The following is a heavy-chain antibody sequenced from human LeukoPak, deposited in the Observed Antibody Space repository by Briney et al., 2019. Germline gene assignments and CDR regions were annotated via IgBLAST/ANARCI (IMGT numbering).Heavy chain of an antibody. CDR3: ARDLRDPYCSSTSCYGGLDY. CDR2: VDHSGST. V-gene: IGHV4-4*02. CDR1: GGSISGRNW. D-gene: IGHD2-2*01. J-gene: IGHJ4*02. Sequence: TLALTCAVSGGSISGRNWWCWVRQPAGKGQEWIGEVDHSGSTNYNPSLKSRVTISVDKSKNQFSLKLSSVTAADTAVYYCARDLRDPYCSSTSCYGGLDYWGQGTLVTVSS.